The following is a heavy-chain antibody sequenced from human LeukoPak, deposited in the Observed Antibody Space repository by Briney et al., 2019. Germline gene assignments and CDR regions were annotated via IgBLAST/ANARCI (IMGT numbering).Heavy chain of an antibody. D-gene: IGHD2-15*01. V-gene: IGHV1-8*01. J-gene: IGHJ4*02. CDR1: GYTFTSYD. CDR2: MNPNSSNT. CDR3: AREEIFRCSGGSCYFDY. Sequence: ASVKVSCKASGYTFTSYDINWVRQATGQGLEWMGWMNPNSSNTGYAQKFQGRVTMTRNTSISTAYMELSSLRSEDTAVYYCAREEIFRCSGGSCYFDYWGQGTLVTVSS.